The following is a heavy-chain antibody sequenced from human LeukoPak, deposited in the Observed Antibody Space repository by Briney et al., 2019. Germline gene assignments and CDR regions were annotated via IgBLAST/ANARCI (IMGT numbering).Heavy chain of an antibody. J-gene: IGHJ4*02. CDR2: SNSDGSTT. CDR1: GFTLSSYW. Sequence: PGGPLRLSCAASGFTLSSYWMHWVRQAPGKGLVWVSRSNSDGSTTNYADSVKGRFTISRDNAQNTLHLQMNGLRAEDTAVYYCVRGPYSGWTGFDYWGQGALVTVSS. D-gene: IGHD5-12*01. V-gene: IGHV3-74*01. CDR3: VRGPYSGWTGFDY.